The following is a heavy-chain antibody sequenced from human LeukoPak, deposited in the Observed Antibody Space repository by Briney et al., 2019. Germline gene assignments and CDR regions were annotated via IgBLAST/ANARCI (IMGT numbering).Heavy chain of an antibody. Sequence: GGSLRLSCAASGFTFSSYSMNWVRQAPGKGLEWVSSISSSSSYIYYADSVKGRLTISRDNAKNSLYLQMNSLRAEDTAVYYCARDQDSSGSPFDYWGQGTLVTVSS. CDR3: ARDQDSSGSPFDY. V-gene: IGHV3-21*01. J-gene: IGHJ4*02. CDR2: ISSSSSYI. CDR1: GFTFSSYS. D-gene: IGHD3-22*01.